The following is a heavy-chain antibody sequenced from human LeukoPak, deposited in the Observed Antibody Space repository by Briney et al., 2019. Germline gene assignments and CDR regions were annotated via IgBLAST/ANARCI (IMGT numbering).Heavy chain of an antibody. CDR3: AREMPQIGYCSGGSCYDYFDY. J-gene: IGHJ4*02. V-gene: IGHV1-18*01. D-gene: IGHD2-15*01. CDR1: GYTFTSYV. Sequence: ASVKVSCKASGYTFTSYVISWVRQAPGQGLEWMGWISAYNGNTNYAQKLQGRVTMTTDTSTSTAYMELRSLRSDDTAVYYCAREMPQIGYCSGGSCYDYFDYWGQGTLVTVSS. CDR2: ISAYNGNT.